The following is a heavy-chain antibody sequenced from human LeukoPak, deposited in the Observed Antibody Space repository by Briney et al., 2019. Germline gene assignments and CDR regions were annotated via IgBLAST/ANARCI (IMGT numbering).Heavy chain of an antibody. V-gene: IGHV4-34*01. CDR1: GGSLSDHD. Sequence: SSETLSLTCAVFGGSLSDHDWSWIRQPPGKGLEWIGEINYRGATNYNPSLKSRVTLSLDTSKNQVSLKLNSLTAADTAVYYCARGKGDLSMIVMIVTAVEFYFDSWGPGTLVTVSS. CDR2: INYRGAT. CDR3: ARGKGDLSMIVMIVTAVEFYFDS. J-gene: IGHJ4*02. D-gene: IGHD3-22*01.